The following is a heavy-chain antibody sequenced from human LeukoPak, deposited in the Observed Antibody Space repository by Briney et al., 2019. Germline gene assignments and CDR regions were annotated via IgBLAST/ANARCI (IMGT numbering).Heavy chain of an antibody. D-gene: IGHD2-2*01. V-gene: IGHV4-34*01. CDR2: IHHSGST. CDR1: VDDFSDYY. CDR3: ARSPATSWSNFDY. Sequence: SETLSLTCAVYVDDFSDYYWTWIRQPPGKGLEWIGEIHHSGSTNYRLSLKSRVSISVDRSKNQFSLKLTSVTAADTAVYYCARSPATSWSNFDYWGQGTLVTVSS. J-gene: IGHJ4*02.